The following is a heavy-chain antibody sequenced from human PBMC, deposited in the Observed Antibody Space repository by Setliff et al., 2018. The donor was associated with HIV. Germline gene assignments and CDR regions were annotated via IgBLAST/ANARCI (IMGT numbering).Heavy chain of an antibody. CDR3: ARERLRFLEWLPLDY. V-gene: IGHV3-30*03. D-gene: IGHD3-3*01. CDR1: GFTFSSYG. CDR2: ISYDGDSQ. J-gene: IGHJ4*02. Sequence: PGGSLRLSCAASGFTFSSYGMHWVRQAPGKGLEWVAVISYDGDSQYYADSVKGRFTISRDNSKNTLYLQMNSLRAEDTAVYYCARERLRFLEWLPLDYWGQGTLVTVSS.